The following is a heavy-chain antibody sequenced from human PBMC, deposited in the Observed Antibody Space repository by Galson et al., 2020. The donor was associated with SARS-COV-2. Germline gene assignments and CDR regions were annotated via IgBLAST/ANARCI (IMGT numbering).Heavy chain of an antibody. Sequence: SETLSLTCTVSGDSISGYYWSWIRQSAGKGLEWIGRISSTGTINYSPSLRSRISLSIDTSQNQFSLKMTSLTAADTAIYFCARGHHISSYNFDYWGRGALVSVSS. CDR1: GDSISGYY. V-gene: IGHV4-4*07. CDR3: ARGHHISSYNFDY. CDR2: ISSTGTI. D-gene: IGHD2-2*02. J-gene: IGHJ4*02.